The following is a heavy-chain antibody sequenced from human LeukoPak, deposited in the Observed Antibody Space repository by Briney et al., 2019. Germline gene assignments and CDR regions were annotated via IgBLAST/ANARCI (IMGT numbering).Heavy chain of an antibody. Sequence: ASVKVSCKASGYTFTSYGISWVRRAPGQGLEWMGWISAYNGNTNYAQKLQGRVTMTTDTSTSTAYMELRSLRSDDTAVYYCARDHREYYYDSSGYFQHRRGDAFDIWGQGTMVTVSS. D-gene: IGHD3-22*01. CDR2: ISAYNGNT. CDR1: GYTFTSYG. V-gene: IGHV1-18*01. J-gene: IGHJ3*02. CDR3: ARDHREYYYDSSGYFQHRRGDAFDI.